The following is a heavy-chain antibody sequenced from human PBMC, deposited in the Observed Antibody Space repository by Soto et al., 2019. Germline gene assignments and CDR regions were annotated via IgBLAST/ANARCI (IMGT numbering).Heavy chain of an antibody. CDR1: GGTFSSYT. CDR2: IIPILGIA. D-gene: IGHD3-10*01. Sequence: ASVKVSCKASGGTFSSYTISWVRQAPGQGLEWMGRIIPILGIANYAQKFQGRVTITADKSTSTAYMELSSLRSEDTAVYYCARGPGITMVRGVIIKFDYWGQGTLVTVSS. CDR3: ARGPGITMVRGVIIKFDY. J-gene: IGHJ4*02. V-gene: IGHV1-69*02.